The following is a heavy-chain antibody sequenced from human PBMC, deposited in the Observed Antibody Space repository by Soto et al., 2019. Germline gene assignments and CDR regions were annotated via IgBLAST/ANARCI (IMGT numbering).Heavy chain of an antibody. CDR1: GYSFTSYW. V-gene: IGHV5-51*01. J-gene: IGHJ3*02. CDR2: IYPGDSDT. D-gene: IGHD6-13*01. Sequence: EVQLVQSGAEVKKPGESLKISCKGSGYSFTSYWIGWVRQMPGKGLEWMGIIYPGDSDTRYSPSFQGQVTISADKSISTAYLQWSSLKASDTAMYYCARHEGSSSWFRGIEAAFDIWGQGTMVTVSS. CDR3: ARHEGSSSWFRGIEAAFDI.